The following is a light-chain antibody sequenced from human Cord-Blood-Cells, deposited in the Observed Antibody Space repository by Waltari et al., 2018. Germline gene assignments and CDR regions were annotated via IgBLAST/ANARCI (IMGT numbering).Light chain of an antibody. J-gene: IGLJ2*01. CDR1: SPNIGAGYD. CDR2: GNS. Sequence: QSVLTQPPSVSGAPGQRVTISCTGSSPNIGAGYDVHWYQQPPGTSPKLLIYGNSNRPSGVPDRFSGSKSGTSASLAITGLQAEDEADYYCQSYDSSLNVVFGGGTKLTVL. CDR3: QSYDSSLNVV. V-gene: IGLV1-40*01.